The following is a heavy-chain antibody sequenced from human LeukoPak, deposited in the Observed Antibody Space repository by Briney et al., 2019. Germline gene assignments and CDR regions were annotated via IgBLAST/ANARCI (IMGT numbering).Heavy chain of an antibody. Sequence: GRSLRLSCAASGFTFSHYGMHWVPQAPREGLEWVAVQSYDGSNKYYADSVKGRFTISRDNSQNTLHLQMNSLRAEDTAVYYCAKDFGSYGYFVVDYWGQGTLVTVSS. CDR3: AKDFGSYGYFVVDY. V-gene: IGHV3-30*18. CDR2: QSYDGSNK. J-gene: IGHJ4*02. CDR1: GFTFSHYG. D-gene: IGHD5-18*01.